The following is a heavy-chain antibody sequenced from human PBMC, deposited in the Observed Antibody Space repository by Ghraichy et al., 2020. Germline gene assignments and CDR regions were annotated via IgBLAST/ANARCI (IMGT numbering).Heavy chain of an antibody. J-gene: IGHJ4*02. V-gene: IGHV3-53*01. CDR3: ARPGTPSGSYYDY. CDR2: IYSDGST. D-gene: IGHD1-26*01. CDR1: GFTVSSNY. Sequence: GESLNISCAASGFTVSSNYMSWVRQAPGKGLEWVSVIYSDGSTYYADSVQGRFTISRDNSKNTLYLQMNSLRAEDTAVYYCARPGTPSGSYYDYWGQGTLVTVSS.